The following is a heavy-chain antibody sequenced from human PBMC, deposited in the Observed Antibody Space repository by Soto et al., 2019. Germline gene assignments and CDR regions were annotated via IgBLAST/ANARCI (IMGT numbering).Heavy chain of an antibody. CDR1: GYTFTSFG. J-gene: IGHJ5*02. D-gene: IGHD5-18*01. V-gene: IGHV1-18*01. CDR2: ISGYNGNT. Sequence: ASVNVSCKASGYTFTSFGINWVRQAPGQGLEWMGWISGYNGNTNYAQNLQDRVTMTRXIXXXXAXMXLXXXXSDXTAVYYCARMESFGSLNWFDPWGQGTLVTVSS. CDR3: ARMESFGSLNWFDP.